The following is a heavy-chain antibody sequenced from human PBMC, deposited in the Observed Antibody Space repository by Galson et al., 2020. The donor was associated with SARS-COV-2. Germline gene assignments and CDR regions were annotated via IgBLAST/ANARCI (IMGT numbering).Heavy chain of an antibody. J-gene: IGHJ6*02. CDR1: GYTFTGCY. D-gene: IGHD2-2*01. V-gene: IGHV1-2*04. CDR2: INSNSGCS. Sequence: SVTVSCQAYGYTFTGCYMHWVRPAPGQGLEWMGWINSNSGCSNYAQKFQGWVTMTRDTSISKAYMELSRLSSDETAVYYCARGEIVGVPAVTRYYYYGMDVWGQGTTVTVSS. CDR3: ARGEIVGVPAVTRYYYYGMDV.